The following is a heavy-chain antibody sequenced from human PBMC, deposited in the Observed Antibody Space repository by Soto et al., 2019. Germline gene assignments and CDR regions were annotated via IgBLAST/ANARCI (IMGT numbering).Heavy chain of an antibody. CDR1: GGSFRKSA. V-gene: IGHV1-69*13. D-gene: IGHD3-16*02. Sequence: GGSVKVSCKASGGSFRKSAIGGVGQTRLRGRQWMGSIIPVFATTNYAQSFQGRLSFTADESTSTAYMDLRSLRSEDTAVYYCAAVIPHTPYNSPHYLDYWGQGTLVTVSS. CDR2: IIPVFATT. J-gene: IGHJ4*02. CDR3: AAVIPHTPYNSPHYLDY.